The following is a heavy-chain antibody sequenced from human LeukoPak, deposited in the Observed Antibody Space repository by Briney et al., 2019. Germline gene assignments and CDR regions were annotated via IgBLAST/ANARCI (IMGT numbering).Heavy chain of an antibody. D-gene: IGHD1-26*01. CDR1: GDSISSDGHS. J-gene: IGHJ4*02. V-gene: IGHV4-30-4*07. CDR3: VRGVGGEYFYFDR. CDR2: IYHSGAA. Sequence: SETLSLTCGVSGDSISSDGHSWSWIRQPPGKGLEWVGYIYHSGAAYHNPSLKNRLALSVDTSNNQFSLRLRSVTAADTAVYYCVRGVGGEYFYFDRWGQGALVTVSA.